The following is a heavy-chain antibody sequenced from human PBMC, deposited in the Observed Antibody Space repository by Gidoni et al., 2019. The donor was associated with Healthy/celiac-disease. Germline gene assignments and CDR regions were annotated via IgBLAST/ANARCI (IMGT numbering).Heavy chain of an antibody. CDR3: ARGGDIVLMVYAYGMDV. D-gene: IGHD2-8*01. CDR1: GDSVSSNSAA. Sequence: QVQLQQSGPGLVTHSQTLSLTCAISGDSVSSNSAAWNWIRQSPSRGLEWLGRTYYRSKWYNDYAVSVKSRITINPDTSKNQFSLQLNSVTPEDTAVYYCARGGDIVLMVYAYGMDVWGQGTTVTVSS. V-gene: IGHV6-1*01. J-gene: IGHJ6*02. CDR2: TYYRSKWYN.